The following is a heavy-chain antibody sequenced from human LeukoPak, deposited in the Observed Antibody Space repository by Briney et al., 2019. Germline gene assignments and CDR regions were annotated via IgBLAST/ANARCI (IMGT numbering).Heavy chain of an antibody. CDR1: GFTFSSYA. D-gene: IGHD3-10*01. J-gene: IGHJ4*02. CDR3: ARDQTYHGSGSYPDGY. CDR2: ISYDGSNK. V-gene: IGHV3-30-3*01. Sequence: PGRSLRLSCAASGFTFSSYAMHWVRQAPGKGLEWVAVISYDGSNKYHADSVKGRFTISRDNSKNTLYLQMNSLRAEDTAVHYCARDQTYHGSGSYPDGYWGQGTLVTVSS.